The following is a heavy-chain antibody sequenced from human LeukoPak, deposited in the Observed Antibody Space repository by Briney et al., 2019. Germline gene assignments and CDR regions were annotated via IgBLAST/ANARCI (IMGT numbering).Heavy chain of an antibody. CDR3: ARLARGYPDY. D-gene: IGHD5-12*01. V-gene: IGHV3-7*05. CDR2: IKHDGSET. Sequence: GGSLRLSCAASGFTFSSYWINWVRQAPGKGLEWVANIKHDGSETYYVDSVKGRFTISRDNAKNPLYLQMNSLRAEDTAVYYCARLARGYPDYWGQGTLVTVSS. CDR1: GFTFSSYW. J-gene: IGHJ4*02.